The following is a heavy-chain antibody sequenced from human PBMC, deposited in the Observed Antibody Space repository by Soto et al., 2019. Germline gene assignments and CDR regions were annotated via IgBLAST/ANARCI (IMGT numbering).Heavy chain of an antibody. J-gene: IGHJ6*02. D-gene: IGHD3-9*01. Sequence: TSAVYGGSCGGYYWRWVRQPPGKGMEWIGEINHSGSTNYNPSLKSRVTISVDTSKNQFSLKLSSVTAADTAVYYCASSGLVISGLYYYYGMDVWGQGSTVT. CDR3: ASSGLVISGLYYYYGMDV. V-gene: IGHV4-34*01. CDR2: INHSGST. CDR1: GGSCGGYY.